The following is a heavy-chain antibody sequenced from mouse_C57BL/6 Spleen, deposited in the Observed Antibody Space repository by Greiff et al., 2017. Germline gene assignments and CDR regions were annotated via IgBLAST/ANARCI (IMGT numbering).Heavy chain of an antibody. J-gene: IGHJ2*01. CDR1: GYTFTDYY. D-gene: IGHD3-2*02. Sequence: LQESGAELVRPGASVKLSCKASGYTFTDYYINWVKQRPGQGLEWIARIYPGSGNTYYNEKFKGKATLTAEKSSSTAYMQLSSLTSEDSAVYFCARQPRLGYFDYWGQGTTLTVSS. CDR3: ARQPRLGYFDY. CDR2: IYPGSGNT. V-gene: IGHV1-76*01.